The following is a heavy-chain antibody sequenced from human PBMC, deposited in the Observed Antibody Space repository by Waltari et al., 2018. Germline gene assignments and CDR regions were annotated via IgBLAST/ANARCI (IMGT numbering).Heavy chain of an antibody. CDR2: IIPILGIA. CDR1: GGPFSSYA. Sequence: QVQLVQSGAEVKKPGSAGKVSCKASGGPFSSYAIRWVRQAPGQGLEWMGGIIPILGIANYAQKFQGRVTITADQSTSTAYMELSSLRSEDTAVYYCARGHSGYGEPDYWGQGTLVTVSS. V-gene: IGHV1-69*04. D-gene: IGHD5-12*01. J-gene: IGHJ4*02. CDR3: ARGHSGYGEPDY.